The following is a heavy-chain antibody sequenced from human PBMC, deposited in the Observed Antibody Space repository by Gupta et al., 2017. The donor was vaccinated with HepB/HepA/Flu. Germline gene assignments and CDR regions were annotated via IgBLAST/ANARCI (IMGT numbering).Heavy chain of an antibody. V-gene: IGHV3-23*01. CDR2: IRGGGDGA. J-gene: IGHJ4*02. CDR1: GFTFRNHA. Sequence: VQPGGSLSLSCAASGFTFRNHAMTWVRQAPGKGLEWVSTIRGGGDGADYADSARGRFTFSRDNSRNTLYLQMNSLRPEDTAIYYCAKDPSAGPPHYFEFWGQGVLVTVSS. CDR3: AKDPSAGPPHYFEF.